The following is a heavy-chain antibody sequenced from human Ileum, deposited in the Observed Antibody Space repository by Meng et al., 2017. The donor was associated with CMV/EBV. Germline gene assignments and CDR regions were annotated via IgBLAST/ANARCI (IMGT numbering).Heavy chain of an antibody. CDR2: INGPATAV. Sequence: GESLKISCAASGFNFGGFYMVWVRQAPGKGLEWISHINGPATAVYYANSVKGRFTISRDNAQNSLYLQMDSLRVEDSAVYYCARYYCATGSCFIDYWGHGTLVTVSS. J-gene: IGHJ4*01. V-gene: IGHV3-11*01. D-gene: IGHD2-15*01. CDR3: ARYYCATGSCFIDY. CDR1: GFNFGGFY.